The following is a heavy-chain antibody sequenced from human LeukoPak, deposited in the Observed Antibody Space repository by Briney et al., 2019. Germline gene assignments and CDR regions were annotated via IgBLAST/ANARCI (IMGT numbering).Heavy chain of an antibody. D-gene: IGHD6-19*01. J-gene: IGHJ6*02. CDR2: ISGSGGST. Sequence: GGSLRLSCAASGFTFSSYAMSWVRQAPGKGLEWVSAISGSGGSTYYADSVNGRSTIPNTNHKHTLHLQRNILRAEDTAGYYCAKVGASIEVARNYGLDVWGQGTTVTVSS. V-gene: IGHV3-23*01. CDR1: GFTFSSYA. CDR3: AKVGASIEVARNYGLDV.